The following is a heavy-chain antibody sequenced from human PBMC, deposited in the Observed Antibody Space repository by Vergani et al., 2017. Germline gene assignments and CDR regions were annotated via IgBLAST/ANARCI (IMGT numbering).Heavy chain of an antibody. CDR1: GGSFSGYY. V-gene: IGHV4-34*01. CDR3: ARGNKDTAMVKDYYYYMDV. D-gene: IGHD5-18*01. Sequence: QVQLQQWGAGLLKPSETLSLTCAVYGGSFSGYYWSWIRQPPGKGLEWFGEINHSGNTNYNPSLKSRVTISVDTSKNQFSLKLSSVTAADTAVYYCARGNKDTAMVKDYYYYMDVWGKXP. CDR2: INHSGNT. J-gene: IGHJ6*03.